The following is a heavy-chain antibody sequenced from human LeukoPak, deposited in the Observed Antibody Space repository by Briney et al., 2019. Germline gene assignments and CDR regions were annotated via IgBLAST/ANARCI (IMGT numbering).Heavy chain of an antibody. V-gene: IGHV3-20*04. D-gene: IGHD5-18*01. Sequence: GGSLRLSCAASGFTFDDYGMNWVRQAPGKGLEWVSAINWNGGNTDYADSVKGRFTISRDNAKNTLYLQMNSLRAEDTAFYYCVRRDTALVTYYFGYWGQGALVTVSS. CDR3: VRRDTALVTYYFGY. CDR2: INWNGGNT. J-gene: IGHJ4*02. CDR1: GFTFDDYG.